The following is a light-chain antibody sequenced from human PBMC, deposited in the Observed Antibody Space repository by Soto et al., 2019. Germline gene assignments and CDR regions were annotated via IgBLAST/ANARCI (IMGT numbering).Light chain of an antibody. J-gene: IGKJ1*01. CDR3: QQYAGSST. CDR2: GAF. Sequence: EIVLTQSPGTLSLSPGERATLSCRASQSVSNNYLAWYQQKSGQAPRLLIYGAFSRANGIPVRFSGSASGTDFTLIISRLEPEDFAVYYCQQYAGSSTFGRGTKVDIK. CDR1: QSVSNNY. V-gene: IGKV3-20*01.